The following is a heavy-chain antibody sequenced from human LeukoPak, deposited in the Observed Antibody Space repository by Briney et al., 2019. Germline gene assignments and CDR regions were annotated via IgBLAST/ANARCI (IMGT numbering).Heavy chain of an antibody. V-gene: IGHV1-24*01. CDR1: GYTLTELS. CDR3: AVLGWRITMVRGVKMGYFDY. J-gene: IGHJ4*02. Sequence: ASVKVSCKVSGYTLTELSMHWVRQAPGKGLEWMGGFDPEDGETIYAQKFQGRVTMTEDASTDTAYMELSSLRSEDTAVYYCAVLGWRITMVRGVKMGYFDYWGQGTLVTVSS. D-gene: IGHD3-10*01. CDR2: FDPEDGET.